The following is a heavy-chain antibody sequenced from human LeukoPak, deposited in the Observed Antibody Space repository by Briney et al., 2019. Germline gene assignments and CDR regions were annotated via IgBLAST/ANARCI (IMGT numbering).Heavy chain of an antibody. J-gene: IGHJ4*02. D-gene: IGHD3-10*01. CDR1: GFTFDNYA. V-gene: IGHV3-9*01. CDR3: AKDMNSYGSGSSYNPWGPFDS. Sequence: GRSLRLSCAASGFTFDNYAMHWVRQAPGKGLEWVSGIAWNSGSTGFADSVKGRFTISRDNAENSLYLQMNSLTPEDTAFYFCAKDMNSYGSGSSYNPWGPFDSWGQETLVTVSS. CDR2: IAWNSGST.